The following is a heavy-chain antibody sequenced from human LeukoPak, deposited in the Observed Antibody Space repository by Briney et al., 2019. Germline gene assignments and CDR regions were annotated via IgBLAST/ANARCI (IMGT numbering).Heavy chain of an antibody. CDR3: AKGCSDSCYSAGCY. CDR2: IYSGGST. V-gene: IGHV3-53*01. J-gene: IGHJ4*02. D-gene: IGHD2-15*01. Sequence: GGSLRLSCAASGFTVSSNYMSWVRQAPGKGLEWVSVIYSGGSTYYADSVKGRFTISRDNSKNTLYLQMNSLRAEDTAVYYCAKGCSDSCYSAGCYWGQGTLVTVSS. CDR1: GFTVSSNY.